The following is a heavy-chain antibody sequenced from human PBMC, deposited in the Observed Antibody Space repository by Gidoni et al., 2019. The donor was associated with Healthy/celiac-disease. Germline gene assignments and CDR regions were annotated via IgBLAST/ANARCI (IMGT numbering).Heavy chain of an antibody. CDR1: GGSISSGGYY. V-gene: IGHV4-31*03. D-gene: IGHD2-15*01. J-gene: IGHJ6*02. CDR2: IYYSGST. CDR3: ARGWGAYCSGGSCYFLYGMDV. Sequence: QVQLQESGPGLVKPSQTLPLTGTVSGGSISSGGYYWSWIRQHPGKGLAWIGYIYYSGSTYYTPSLKSRVTISVDTSKNQFSLKLSSVTAADTAVYYCARGWGAYCSGGSCYFLYGMDVWGQGTTVTVSS.